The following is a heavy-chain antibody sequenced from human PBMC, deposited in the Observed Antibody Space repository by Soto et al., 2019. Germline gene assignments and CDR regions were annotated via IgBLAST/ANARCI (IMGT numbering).Heavy chain of an antibody. CDR3: ASETTGVGDY. CDR2: ISADNGKT. V-gene: IGHV1-18*01. D-gene: IGHD3-3*01. Sequence: LQLVQSGAEVKKPGASVKVSCRASGYTSTRYGLMWVRQAPGQGLEWMGWISADNGKTVYAQTFQERVILTTDTSTSTAYMELRSLKSDDTAVYYCASETTGVGDYWGQGTLVTVSS. J-gene: IGHJ4*02. CDR1: GYTSTRYG.